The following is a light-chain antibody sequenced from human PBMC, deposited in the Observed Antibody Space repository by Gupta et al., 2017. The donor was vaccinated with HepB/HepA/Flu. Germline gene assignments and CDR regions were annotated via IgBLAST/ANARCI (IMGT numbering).Light chain of an antibody. CDR3: SAWDNSLSAHV. CDR2: KNN. V-gene: IGLV10-54*04. Sequence: QAGLIQPPSVSKGLQQTATLTCTGNNNNVGSEGAVWLQQHEGHPPKLLSYKNNDRPSGISERFSASRSGNTASLTITGLQAEDEADYFCSAWDNSLSAHVFRTGTKVNIL. J-gene: IGLJ1*01. CDR1: NNNVGSEG.